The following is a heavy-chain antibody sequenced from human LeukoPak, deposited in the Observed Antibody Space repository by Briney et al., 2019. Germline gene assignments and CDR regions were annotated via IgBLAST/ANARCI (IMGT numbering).Heavy chain of an antibody. Sequence: PGGSLRLSCAASGFTFNRYTLHWVRQAPGKGLEYVSAIASDGISLYSASSVKGRFSISRDNSKNQVYLEMGSLRPEDMAVYYCARESPTGVRGVTLDSWGQGTLVTVSS. CDR1: GFTFNRYT. V-gene: IGHV3-64*01. CDR2: IASDGISL. D-gene: IGHD3-10*01. CDR3: ARESPTGVRGVTLDS. J-gene: IGHJ4*02.